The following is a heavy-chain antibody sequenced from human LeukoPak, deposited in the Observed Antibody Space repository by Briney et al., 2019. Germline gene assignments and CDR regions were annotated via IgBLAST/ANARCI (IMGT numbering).Heavy chain of an antibody. CDR2: INPNSGGT. CDR3: ARVKGVAAAGFPFDY. J-gene: IGHJ4*02. Sequence: ASVKVSCKASGYTFTGYYMHWVRQAPGQGLEWMGWINPNSGGTNYAQKFQGRVTMTRDTSISTAYMELSRLRSDDTAVYYCARVKGVAAAGFPFDYWGQGTLVTVSS. CDR1: GYTFTGYY. V-gene: IGHV1-2*02. D-gene: IGHD6-13*01.